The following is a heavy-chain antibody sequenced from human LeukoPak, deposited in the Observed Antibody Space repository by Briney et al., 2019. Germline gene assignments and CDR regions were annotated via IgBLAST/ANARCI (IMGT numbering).Heavy chain of an antibody. Sequence: PSQTLSLTCTVSGGSISSGGYYWSWIRQHPGKGLEWIGYIYHSGSTYYNPSLKSRVTISVDRSKNQFSLKLSSVTAADTAVYYCARVGLRLGELSLYFDYWGQGTLVTVSS. CDR3: ARVGLRLGELSLYFDY. D-gene: IGHD3-16*02. V-gene: IGHV4-30-2*01. CDR2: IYHSGST. CDR1: GGSISSGGYY. J-gene: IGHJ4*02.